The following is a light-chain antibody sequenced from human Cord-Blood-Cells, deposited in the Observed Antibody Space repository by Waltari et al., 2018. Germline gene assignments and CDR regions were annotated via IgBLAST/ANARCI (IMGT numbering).Light chain of an antibody. V-gene: IGKV1-39*01. CDR2: AAS. Sequence: DIQMTQSPSSLSASVGDRVTITCPASQSISSYLNWYQQKPGKAPKLLIYAASSLQSGVPSTFSGSGSGTDFTLTISSLQPEDFATYYGQQSYSTPLNFGGGTKVEIK. CDR3: QQSYSTPLN. J-gene: IGKJ4*01. CDR1: QSISSY.